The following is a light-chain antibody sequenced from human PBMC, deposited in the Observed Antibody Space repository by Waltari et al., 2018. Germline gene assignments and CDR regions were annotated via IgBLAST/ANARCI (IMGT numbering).Light chain of an antibody. CDR3: CSSSGGCTWV. CDR1: TTDF. V-gene: IGLV2-23*01. J-gene: IGLJ3*02. CDR2: EGS. Sequence: QSALTQPASMSGSPGQSITISCTSTTTDFVSWYQHLPGKAPRLLIYEGSKRPSGLSGCVAGSQSGNTASLTISGLEFDDQATYYCCSSSGGCTWVFGGGTELAVL.